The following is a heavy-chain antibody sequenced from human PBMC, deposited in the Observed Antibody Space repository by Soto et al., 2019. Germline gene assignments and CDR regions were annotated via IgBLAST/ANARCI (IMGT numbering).Heavy chain of an antibody. CDR1: GASISSYH. Sequence: QVQLQESGPGLVKPSETLSLTCTVSGASISSYHWSWIRQTPGKGLEWIGYIYYSGSANYNPSLNRRVTFSVDPSKNQVSLKLTSVTAADTGVYYCAAAVPAEYVFPYYYMDVWGKGTTVTVSS. V-gene: IGHV4-59*01. CDR2: IYYSGSA. J-gene: IGHJ6*03. CDR3: AAAVPAEYVFPYYYMDV. D-gene: IGHD3-16*01.